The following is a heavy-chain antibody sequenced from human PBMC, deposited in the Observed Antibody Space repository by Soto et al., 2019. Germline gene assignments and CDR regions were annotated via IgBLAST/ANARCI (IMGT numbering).Heavy chain of an antibody. CDR1: GGSFSGYY. CDR3: ARYCSGGSCYQPGFDY. CDR2: INHSGST. J-gene: IGHJ4*02. V-gene: IGHV4-34*01. D-gene: IGHD2-15*01. Sequence: QVQLQQWGAGLLKPSETLSLTCAVYGGSFSGYYWSWIRQPPGKGLEWIGEINHSGSTNYNPSLKSRVNISVDTSQNQFSLKLSSVTAADTAVYYCARYCSGGSCYQPGFDYWGQGTLVTVSS.